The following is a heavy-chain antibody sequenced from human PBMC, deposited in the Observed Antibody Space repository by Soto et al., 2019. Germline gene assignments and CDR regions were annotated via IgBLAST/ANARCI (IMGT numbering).Heavy chain of an antibody. D-gene: IGHD4-4*01. J-gene: IGHJ6*02. V-gene: IGHV1-69*01. CDR3: ARESDDYSNYGAHIYYYYGMDV. CDR1: GGTFSSYA. CDR2: IIPIFGTA. Sequence: QVQLVQSGAEVKKPGSSVKVSCKASGGTFSSYAISWVRQAPGQGLEWMGGIIPIFGTANYAQKFQGRVTITADESTSTAYMELSSLRSEDTAVYYCARESDDYSNYGAHIYYYYGMDVWGQGTTVTVSS.